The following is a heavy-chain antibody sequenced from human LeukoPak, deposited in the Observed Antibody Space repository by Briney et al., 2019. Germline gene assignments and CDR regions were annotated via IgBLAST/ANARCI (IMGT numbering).Heavy chain of an antibody. CDR3: ARDLASNWFDP. V-gene: IGHV4-59*01. D-gene: IGHD3-16*01. CDR1: GGSISSYY. J-gene: IGHJ5*02. CDR2: IYYSGST. Sequence: SETLSLTCTVSGGSISSYYWSWIRQPPGKGLEWIGYIYYSGSTNYNPSLKSRVTISVDTSKNQFSLKLSFVTAADTAVYYCARDLASNWFDPWGQGTLVTVSS.